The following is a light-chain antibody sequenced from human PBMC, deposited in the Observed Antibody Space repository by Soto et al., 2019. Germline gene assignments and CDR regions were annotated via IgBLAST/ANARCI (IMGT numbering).Light chain of an antibody. CDR3: SSYTSTNSWV. V-gene: IGLV2-14*01. Sequence: QSALTQSASVSGSPGQSITISCTGTSSDVGGYNYVSWYQQHPGKVPKLIIYDVSNRPSGVSTRFSGSKSGNTASLTISGLQAEDEADYSCSSYTSTNSWVFGGGTKVTVL. CDR1: SSDVGGYNY. CDR2: DVS. J-gene: IGLJ3*02.